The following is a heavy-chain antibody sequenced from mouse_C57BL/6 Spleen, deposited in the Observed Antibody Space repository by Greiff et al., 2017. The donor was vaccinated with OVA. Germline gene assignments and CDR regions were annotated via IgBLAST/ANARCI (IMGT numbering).Heavy chain of an antibody. CDR2: IDPSDSYT. J-gene: IGHJ4*01. Sequence: QVQLQQSGAELVMPGASVKLSCKASGYTFTSYWMHWVKQRPGQGLEWIGEIDPSDSYTNYNQKFKGKSTLTVDKSSSTAYMQLSSLTSEDSAVYYCARRGIYYGNYYAMDYWGQGTSVTVSS. V-gene: IGHV1-69*01. CDR3: ARRGIYYGNYYAMDY. D-gene: IGHD2-1*01. CDR1: GYTFTSYW.